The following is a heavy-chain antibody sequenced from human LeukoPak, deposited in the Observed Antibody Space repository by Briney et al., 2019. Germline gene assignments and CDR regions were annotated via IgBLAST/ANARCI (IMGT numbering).Heavy chain of an antibody. V-gene: IGHV1-69*13. CDR3: ALLMVVAATDY. Sequence: APVKVSCKASGGTFTSYAISWVRQAPGQGLEWMGGIIPIFGTANYAQKFQGRVTITADESTSTAYMELSSLRSEDTAVYYCALLMVVAATDYWGQGTLVTVSS. CDR1: GGTFTSYA. J-gene: IGHJ4*02. D-gene: IGHD2-15*01. CDR2: IIPIFGTA.